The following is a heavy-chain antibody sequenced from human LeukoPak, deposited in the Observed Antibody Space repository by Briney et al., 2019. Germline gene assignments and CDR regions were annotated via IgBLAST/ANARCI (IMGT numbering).Heavy chain of an antibody. CDR2: INPSGGST. CDR1: GYTFTSYY. CDR3: ARDFSGEWEQVTGWWLDP. D-gene: IGHD3-16*01. J-gene: IGHJ5*02. Sequence: ASVKVSCKASGYTFTSYYMHWVRQAPGQGLEWMGIINPSGGSTSYAQKFQGRVTMTRDMSTSTDYMELSSLRSDDTAVYYCARDFSGEWEQVTGWWLDPWGQGTLVIVSS. V-gene: IGHV1-46*01.